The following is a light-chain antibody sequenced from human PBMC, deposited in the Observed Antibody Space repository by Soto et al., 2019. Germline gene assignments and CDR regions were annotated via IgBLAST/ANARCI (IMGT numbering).Light chain of an antibody. J-gene: IGKJ4*01. V-gene: IGKV1-39*01. CDR3: QQSHSTTLT. CDR2: GAS. CDR1: QSMSSY. Sequence: DIHMTQSPSSLSASVGDRVTITFRASQSMSSYFKWSQQNPGKAPKVLISGASSLQSGVPLRFSGRGSGTDFTLTISSLQSEDFASYYCQQSHSTTLTCGGGTKVEIK.